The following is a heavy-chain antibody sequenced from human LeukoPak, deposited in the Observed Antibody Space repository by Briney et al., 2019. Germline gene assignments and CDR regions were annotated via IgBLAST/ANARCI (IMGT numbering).Heavy chain of an antibody. CDR1: GYTFTSYA. D-gene: IGHD2/OR15-2a*01. CDR3: ARFLKNPVNRRGPANYYMDV. V-gene: IGHV1-8*02. CDR2: MNAKSGNT. J-gene: IGHJ6*03. Sequence: ASVKVSCKASGYTFTSYAMNWVRQAPGQGREWMGWMNAKSGNTLYAQKFPGRVTMTRNTSISTAYMELRSVRSEETAVYYCARFLKNPVNRRGPANYYMDVWGKGTTVTISS.